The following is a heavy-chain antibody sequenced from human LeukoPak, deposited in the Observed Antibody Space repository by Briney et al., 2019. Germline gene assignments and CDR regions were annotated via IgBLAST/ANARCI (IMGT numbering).Heavy chain of an antibody. J-gene: IGHJ4*02. CDR2: INPNSGGT. CDR1: GYTFTSYG. CDR3: ARDFIRAITDISVAPGYFDY. Sequence: GASVKVSCKASGYTFTSYGISWVRQAPGQGLEWMGWINPNSGGTNYAQKFQGRVTMTRDTSISTAYMELSRLRSDDTAVYYCARDFIRAITDISVAPGYFDYWAREPWSPSPQ. D-gene: IGHD2-15*01. V-gene: IGHV1-2*02.